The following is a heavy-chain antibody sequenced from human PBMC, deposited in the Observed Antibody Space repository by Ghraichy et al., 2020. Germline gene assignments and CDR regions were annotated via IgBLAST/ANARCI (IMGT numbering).Heavy chain of an antibody. D-gene: IGHD5-18*01. V-gene: IGHV4-34*01. CDR2: INHSGST. Sequence: SETLSLTCAVYGGSFSGYYWSWIRQPPGKGLEWIGEINHSGSTNYNPSLKSRVTISVDTSKNQFSLKLSSVTAADTAVYYCARLKAWGDTAMDWGQGTLVTVSS. CDR3: ARLKAWGDTAMD. CDR1: GGSFSGYY. J-gene: IGHJ4*02.